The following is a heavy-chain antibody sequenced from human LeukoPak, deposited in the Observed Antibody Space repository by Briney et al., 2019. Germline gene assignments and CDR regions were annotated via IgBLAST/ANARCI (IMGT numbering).Heavy chain of an antibody. Sequence: PGGSLRLSCAASGFTFSSYAMSWVRQAPGKGLEWVSAISGSGGSTYYADSVKGRFTICRDNSKNTLYLQMNSLRAEDTAVYYCAKDNSMRSIFMIVVVITYFDYWGQGTLVTVSS. CDR1: GFTFSSYA. D-gene: IGHD3-22*01. CDR3: AKDNSMRSIFMIVVVITYFDY. V-gene: IGHV3-23*01. J-gene: IGHJ4*02. CDR2: ISGSGGST.